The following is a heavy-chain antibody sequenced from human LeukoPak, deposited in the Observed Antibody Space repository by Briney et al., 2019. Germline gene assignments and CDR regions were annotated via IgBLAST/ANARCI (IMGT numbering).Heavy chain of an antibody. CDR3: ARDLTYYYDSSGSNSFDY. CDR1: GFTFSDYY. CDR2: ISSSSSYT. Sequence: GGSLRLSCAASGFTFSDYYMSWIRQAPGKGLEWVSYISSSSSYTNYADSVKGRFTISRDNAKNSLYLQMSSLRAEDTAVYYCARDLTYYYDSSGSNSFDYWGQGTLVTVSS. J-gene: IGHJ4*02. V-gene: IGHV3-11*05. D-gene: IGHD3-22*01.